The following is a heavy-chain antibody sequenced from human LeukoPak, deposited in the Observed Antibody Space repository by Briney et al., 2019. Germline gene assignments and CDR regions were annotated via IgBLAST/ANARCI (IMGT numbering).Heavy chain of an antibody. CDR1: GYTFTSYG. Sequence: ASVKVSCKASGYTFTSYGISWVRQAPGQGLEWMGWISAYNGNTNYAQKLQGRVTMTTDTSTSTAYMELRSLRSDDTAVYYCARDNIVVVTRNAFDIWGQGTMVTVSS. V-gene: IGHV1-18*01. J-gene: IGHJ3*02. CDR3: ARDNIVVVTRNAFDI. D-gene: IGHD2-21*02. CDR2: ISAYNGNT.